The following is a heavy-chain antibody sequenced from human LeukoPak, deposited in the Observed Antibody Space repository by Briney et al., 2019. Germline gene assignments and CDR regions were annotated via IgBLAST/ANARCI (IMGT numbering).Heavy chain of an antibody. J-gene: IGHJ6*02. CDR1: GFTFSTYT. CDR3: ARGPDTMDV. CDR2: ITSTSAYV. V-gene: IGHV3-21*01. Sequence: PGGSLRLSCAASGFTFSTYTMNWVRQAPGKGLEWVSSITSTSAYVSYADSVKGRFTISRDNAKNSLYLQMNSLRAEDTAVYYCARGPDTMDVWGQGTTVTVSS.